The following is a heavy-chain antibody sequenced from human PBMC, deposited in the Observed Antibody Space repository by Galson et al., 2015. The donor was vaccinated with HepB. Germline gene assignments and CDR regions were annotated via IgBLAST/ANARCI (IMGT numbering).Heavy chain of an antibody. CDR1: GGSISSSSYY. J-gene: IGHJ4*02. CDR2: IYYSGST. Sequence: ENLSLTCTVSGGSISSSSYYWGWIRQPPGKGLEWIGSIYYSGSTYYNPSLKSRVTISVDTSKNQFSLKLSSVTAADTAVYYCASRYCSGGSCYSFDYWGQGTLVTVSS. D-gene: IGHD2-15*01. CDR3: ASRYCSGGSCYSFDY. V-gene: IGHV4-39*01.